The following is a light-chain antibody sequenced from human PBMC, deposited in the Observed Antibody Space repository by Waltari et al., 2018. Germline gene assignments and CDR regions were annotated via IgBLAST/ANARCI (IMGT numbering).Light chain of an antibody. J-gene: IGKJ2*01. CDR1: QSLLHSNGYNY. Sequence: DIVMTQSPLSLPVTPGEPASIPCRSSQSLLHSNGYNYLDWYLQKPGQSPQLLIYLGSNRASGVPDRFSGSGSGTDFTLKISRVEAEDVGVYYCMQALHHPYTFGQGTKLEIK. V-gene: IGKV2-28*01. CDR2: LGS. CDR3: MQALHHPYT.